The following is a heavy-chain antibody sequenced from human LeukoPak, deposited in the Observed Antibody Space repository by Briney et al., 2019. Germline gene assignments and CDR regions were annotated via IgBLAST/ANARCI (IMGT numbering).Heavy chain of an antibody. CDR1: GYIFSAYW. V-gene: IGHV5-51*01. J-gene: IGHJ3*02. CDR3: ARQAYCSGDSCFSFLDPFDI. Sequence: GDSPKISCKGSGYIFSAYWIGWVRHMPGRGLEWMGIIYPSDSDIKYNPSFQGHVTISADKSIDTAYLQWSSLEASDSSKYYCARQAYCSGDSCFSFLDPFDIWGQGTMVTVSS. CDR2: IYPSDSDI. D-gene: IGHD2-15*01.